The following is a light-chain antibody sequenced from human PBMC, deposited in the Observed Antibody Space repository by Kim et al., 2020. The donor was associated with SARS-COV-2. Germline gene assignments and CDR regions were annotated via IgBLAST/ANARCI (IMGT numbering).Light chain of an antibody. CDR1: TGAVTSGYY. CDR3: LLYYGGAQLV. V-gene: IGLV7-43*01. CDR2: STS. J-gene: IGLJ3*02. Sequence: GGTVTLTCASSTGAVTSGYYPNWFQQKPGQAPRALIYSTSDKRSWTPARFSGSLLGGKAALTLSGVQPEDEAEYYCLLYYGGAQLVFGGGTQLTVL.